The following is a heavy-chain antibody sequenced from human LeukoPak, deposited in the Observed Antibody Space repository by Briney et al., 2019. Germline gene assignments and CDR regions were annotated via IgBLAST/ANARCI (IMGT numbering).Heavy chain of an antibody. CDR3: ASSEGVRGYCRSTSCFSYNWFDP. J-gene: IGHJ5*02. CDR2: IIPIFGTA. D-gene: IGHD2-2*01. V-gene: IGHV1-69*05. CDR1: GGTFSSYA. Sequence: GASVKVSCKASGGTFSSYAISWVRQAPGQGLEWMGGIIPIFGTANYAQKFQGRVTITTDESTSTAYMELSSLRSEDTAVYYCASSEGVRGYCRSTSCFSYNWFDPWGQGTLVTVSS.